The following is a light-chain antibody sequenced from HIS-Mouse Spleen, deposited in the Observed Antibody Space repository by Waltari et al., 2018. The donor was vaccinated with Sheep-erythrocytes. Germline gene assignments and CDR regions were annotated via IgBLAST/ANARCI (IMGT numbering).Light chain of an antibody. Sequence: QSALTPPRSVSGSPGQSVPIPCPGTSSDVGGYNYFSWYQQHPGKAPKLMIYDVSKRPSGVPDRFSGSKSGNTASLTISGLQAEDEADYYCCSYAGSYNHVFATGTKVTVL. CDR2: DVS. CDR3: CSYAGSYNHV. J-gene: IGLJ1*01. CDR1: SSDVGGYNY. V-gene: IGLV2-11*01.